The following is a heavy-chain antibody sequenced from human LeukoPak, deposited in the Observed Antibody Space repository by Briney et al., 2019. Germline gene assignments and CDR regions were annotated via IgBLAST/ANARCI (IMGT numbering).Heavy chain of an antibody. V-gene: IGHV4-4*02. Sequence: GSLRLSCEASGFTFSAYAMTWVRQPPGEGLEWIGEIYHTGSTNYNPSLKSRVSISVDKSKNQFSLKLSSVTAADTAVYYCARESLVAAATGAFDIWGQGTMVTVSS. CDR1: GFTFSAYA. CDR2: IYHTGST. CDR3: ARESLVAAATGAFDI. J-gene: IGHJ3*02. D-gene: IGHD2-2*01.